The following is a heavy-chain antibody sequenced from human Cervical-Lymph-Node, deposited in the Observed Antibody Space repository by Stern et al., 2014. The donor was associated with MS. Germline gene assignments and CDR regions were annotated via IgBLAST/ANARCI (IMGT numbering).Heavy chain of an antibody. CDR2: ISYDGMNK. J-gene: IGHJ4*02. Sequence: VQLVESGGGVVQPGRSLRLSCAASGFTFSRFAIHWVRQAPGKGLEWVAVISYDGMNKYYADSVKVRFTISRDNPNNILYLQMNSLIVEDTAVYYCARDAWGYNWGQGTLVTVSS. CDR1: GFTFSRFA. D-gene: IGHD5-18*01. V-gene: IGHV3-30*04. CDR3: ARDAWGYN.